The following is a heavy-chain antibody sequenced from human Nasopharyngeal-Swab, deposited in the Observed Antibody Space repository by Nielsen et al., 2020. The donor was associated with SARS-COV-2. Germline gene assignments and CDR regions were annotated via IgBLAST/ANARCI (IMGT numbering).Heavy chain of an antibody. CDR2: IYYSGST. J-gene: IGHJ4*02. V-gene: IGHV4-39*01. Sequence: SETLSLTCTVSGGSISSSSYYWVWIRQPPGKGLEWIGSIYYSGSTYYNPSLKSRVTISVDTSKNQFSLKLSSVTAADTAVYYCPRRGEGGSSSCYFDYWGQGTLVTVSS. CDR1: GGSISSSSYY. CDR3: PRRGEGGSSSCYFDY. D-gene: IGHD6-6*01.